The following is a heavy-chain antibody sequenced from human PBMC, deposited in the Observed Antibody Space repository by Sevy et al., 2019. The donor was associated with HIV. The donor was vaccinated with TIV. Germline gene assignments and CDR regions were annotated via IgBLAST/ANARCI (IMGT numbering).Heavy chain of an antibody. CDR3: ARDSYYYDSSGWTDS. J-gene: IGHJ4*02. CDR2: IKQDGSEK. D-gene: IGHD3-22*01. V-gene: IGHV3-7*01. CDR1: GFTFSSYW. Sequence: GGSLRLSCAASGFTFSSYWMSWVRQAPGKGLEWVANIKQDGSEKYYVDSVKGRFTISRDKAKNSLYLQMNSLRAEDTAVYYCARDSYYYDSSGWTDSWGQGTLVTVSS.